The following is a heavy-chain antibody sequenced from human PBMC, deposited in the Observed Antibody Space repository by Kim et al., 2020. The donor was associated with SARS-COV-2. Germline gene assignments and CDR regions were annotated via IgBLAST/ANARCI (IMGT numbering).Heavy chain of an antibody. CDR3: AKDQYIVLVDGWFDP. Sequence: GGSLRLSCAASGFTFSSYAMSWVRQAPGKGLEWVSAISGSGGNTYYADSVKGRFTISRDNSKNTLYLQMNSLRAEDTAVYYCAKDQYIVLVDGWFDPWGQGTLVTVSS. D-gene: IGHD2-8*02. J-gene: IGHJ5*02. CDR1: GFTFSSYA. CDR2: ISGSGGNT. V-gene: IGHV3-23*01.